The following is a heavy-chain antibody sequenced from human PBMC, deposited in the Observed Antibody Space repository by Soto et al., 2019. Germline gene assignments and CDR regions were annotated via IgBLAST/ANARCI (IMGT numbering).Heavy chain of an antibody. CDR2: IIPIFGTA. CDR1: GGTFSSYA. J-gene: IGHJ5*02. Sequence: SVKVSCKASGGTFSSYAISWVRQAPGQGLEWMGGIIPIFGTANYAQKFQGRVTITADKSTSTAYMELSSLRSEDTAVYYCAREHIQSPNWFDPWGQGTLVTSPQ. V-gene: IGHV1-69*06. CDR3: AREHIQSPNWFDP.